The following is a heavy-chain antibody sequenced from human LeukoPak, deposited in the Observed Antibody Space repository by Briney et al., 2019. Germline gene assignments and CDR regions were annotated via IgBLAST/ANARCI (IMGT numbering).Heavy chain of an antibody. CDR2: ISDSGGTT. CDR1: GFTFSSFA. D-gene: IGHD3-10*01. Sequence: GGSLRLSCAVSGFTFSSFAMSWVRQPPGKGLEWLSVISDSGGTTFYADSVKGRFTISRDNSKDTLYLQMNSLRAEDTAVYYCAKEASGYGYYFDYWGQGTLVTVSS. J-gene: IGHJ4*02. V-gene: IGHV3-23*01. CDR3: AKEASGYGYYFDY.